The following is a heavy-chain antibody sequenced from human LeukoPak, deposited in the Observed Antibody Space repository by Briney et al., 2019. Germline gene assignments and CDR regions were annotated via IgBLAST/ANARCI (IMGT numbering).Heavy chain of an antibody. V-gene: IGHV4-30-2*01. Sequence: SSQTLSLTCAVSGGSISSGGYSWSWIRQPPGKGLEWIGYIYHSGSTYYNPSLKSRVTISVDTSKNQFSLKLSSVTAADTTVYYCARGRGWAKTVFDYWGQGALVTVSS. CDR2: IYHSGST. CDR3: ARGRGWAKTVFDY. J-gene: IGHJ4*02. CDR1: GGSISSGGYS. D-gene: IGHD6-19*01.